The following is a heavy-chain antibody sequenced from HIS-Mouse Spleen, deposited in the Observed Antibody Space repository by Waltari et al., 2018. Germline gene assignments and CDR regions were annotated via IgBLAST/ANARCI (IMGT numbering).Heavy chain of an antibody. D-gene: IGHD6-13*01. J-gene: IGHJ2*01. CDR3: AREIPYSSSWYDWYFDL. V-gene: IGHV4-39*07. CDR1: GGSISSSSYY. CDR2: IYYSGST. Sequence: QLQLQESGPGLVKPSETLSLTCTVSGGSISSSSYYWGWIRQPPGKVLEWIGSIYYSGSTYHTASLKVRRTISVDTSKDQFSLKLSSVTAADTAVYYCAREIPYSSSWYDWYFDLWGRGTLVTVSS.